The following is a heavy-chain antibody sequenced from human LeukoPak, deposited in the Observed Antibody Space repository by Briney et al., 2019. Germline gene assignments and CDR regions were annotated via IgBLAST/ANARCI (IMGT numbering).Heavy chain of an antibody. J-gene: IGHJ4*02. CDR3: ARRGHYYDTSGYYYFDY. D-gene: IGHD3-22*01. CDR2: IYYRGST. CDR1: GGSISSYY. Sequence: PSETLSLTCTVSGGSISSYYWGWLRQPPGKGLEWIGSIYYRGSTNENPSLTSRVTISVDTSKNQFSLKLTSVTAADTAVYYCARRGHYYDTSGYYYFDYWGQGTLVTVSS. V-gene: IGHV4-39*01.